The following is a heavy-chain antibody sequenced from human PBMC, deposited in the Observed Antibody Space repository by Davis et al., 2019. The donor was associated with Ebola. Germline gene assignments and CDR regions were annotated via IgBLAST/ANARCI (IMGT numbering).Heavy chain of an antibody. CDR2: IHHSGTT. V-gene: IGHV4-59*12. J-gene: IGHJ4*02. D-gene: IGHD5-12*01. CDR1: GDSISSYY. CDR3: ARGGWWLRSRGYSFDY. Sequence: ETLSLTCTVSGDSISSYYWSWIRQTPGKELEWIGYIHHSGTTNYSPSLKSRVTISVDTSKNQFSLKLSSVTAADTAVYYCARGGWWLRSRGYSFDYWGQGTLVTVSS.